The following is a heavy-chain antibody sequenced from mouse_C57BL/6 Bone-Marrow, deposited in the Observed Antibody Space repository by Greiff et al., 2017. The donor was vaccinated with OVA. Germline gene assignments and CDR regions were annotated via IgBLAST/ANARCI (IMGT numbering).Heavy chain of an antibody. J-gene: IGHJ2*01. Sequence: GGGLVQPKGSLKLSCAAFGFSFNTYAMNWVRQAPGKGLEWVVRIRSKSNNYATYYADSVKDRFTISRDDSESMLYLQMNNLKTEDTAMYYCVRQAGISFDYWGQGTTLTVSS. CDR3: VRQAGISFDY. CDR1: GFSFNTYA. D-gene: IGHD4-1*01. V-gene: IGHV10-1*01. CDR2: IRSKSNNYAT.